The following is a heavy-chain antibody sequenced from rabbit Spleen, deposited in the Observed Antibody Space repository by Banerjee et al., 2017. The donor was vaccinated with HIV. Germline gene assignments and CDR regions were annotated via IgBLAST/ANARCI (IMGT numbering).Heavy chain of an antibody. CDR2: IDAGSSGDT. J-gene: IGHJ3*01. V-gene: IGHV1S40*01. D-gene: IGHD1-1*01. Sequence: QSLEESGGDLVQPEGSLTLTCKASGIDFSGSHYMCWVRQAPGKGLEWIACIDAGSSGDTYYASWAKGRFTISKTSSTTVTLQMTSLTAADTATYFCARDASSSGYYRDTRLDLWGPGTLVTVS. CDR3: ARDASSSGYYRDTRLDL. CDR1: GIDFSGSHY.